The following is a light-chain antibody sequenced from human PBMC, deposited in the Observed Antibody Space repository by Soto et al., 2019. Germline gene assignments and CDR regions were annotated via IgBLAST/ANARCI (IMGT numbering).Light chain of an antibody. CDR1: QSLLHRNGYNY. J-gene: IGKJ5*01. CDR3: MQALQIPPIT. V-gene: IGKV2-28*01. Sequence: DIVMTQSPLSLPVTPGEPASISCRSSQSLLHRNGYNYLDWYVQKPGQSPQLLIYLGSTRASGVPDRFSGSGSGTDFTLKISRVEAGDVGVYYCMQALQIPPITFGQGTRLEIK. CDR2: LGS.